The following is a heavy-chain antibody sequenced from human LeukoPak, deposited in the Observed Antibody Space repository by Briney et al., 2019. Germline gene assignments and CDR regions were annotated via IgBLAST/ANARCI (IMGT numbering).Heavy chain of an antibody. CDR2: ISSSGATI. V-gene: IGHV3-11*01. CDR1: GSIFSVYS. Sequence: GSRRLACLPVGSIFSVYSVSWIRHPAGEGLEWVSYISSSGATIYYADSVRGRFTVSRDNAKNSLYLQMDSLSAEDTAVYYCASLRGVNRWGQGTLVTVSS. J-gene: IGHJ4*02. D-gene: IGHD3-10*01. CDR3: ASLRGVNR.